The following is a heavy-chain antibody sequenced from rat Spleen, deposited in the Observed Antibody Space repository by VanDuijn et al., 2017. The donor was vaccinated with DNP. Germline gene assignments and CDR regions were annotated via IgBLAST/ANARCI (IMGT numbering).Heavy chain of an antibody. Sequence: EVQLQESGPGLVKPSQSLSLTCSVTGYSITSNYWGWIRQFPGHKVDYSGHITYSGNSNYIPSLVSRISITNDTSNNQFFLQLNSVTTEGTATSYCARWTRYFDAWGQGDMVTVSS. CDR1: GYSITSNY. CDR3: ARWTRYFDA. CDR2: ITYSGNS. J-gene: IGHJ2*01. V-gene: IGHV3-1*01.